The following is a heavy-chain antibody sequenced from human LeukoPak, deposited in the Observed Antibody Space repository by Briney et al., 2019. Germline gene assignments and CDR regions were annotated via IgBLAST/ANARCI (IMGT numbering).Heavy chain of an antibody. D-gene: IGHD3-16*01. J-gene: IGHJ5*02. CDR3: ARRGIWDLQIGNWFDP. V-gene: IGHV4-39*01. CDR2: IYSSGNS. CDR1: GDSITTNSYW. Sequence: PSETLSLTCSTSGDSITTNSYWWGWIRQSPGKGLEWIGSIYSSGNSYYNPSLKTRATISPATSKTQYSLRLTSVTAADTAIYYCARRGIWDLQIGNWFDPWGQGILVIVSS.